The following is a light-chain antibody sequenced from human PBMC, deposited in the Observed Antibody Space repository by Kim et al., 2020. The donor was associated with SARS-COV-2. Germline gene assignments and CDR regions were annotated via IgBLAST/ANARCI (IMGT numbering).Light chain of an antibody. Sequence: ALGQTVRVTCQGDSLSSYYASWYQQRPGQAPVLVIYGKNNRPSGIPDRFSGSSSGYTSSLTITGAQAEDEADYYCSSRDSSGNHVVFGGGTQLTVL. CDR1: SLSSYY. J-gene: IGLJ2*01. CDR2: GKN. V-gene: IGLV3-19*01. CDR3: SSRDSSGNHVV.